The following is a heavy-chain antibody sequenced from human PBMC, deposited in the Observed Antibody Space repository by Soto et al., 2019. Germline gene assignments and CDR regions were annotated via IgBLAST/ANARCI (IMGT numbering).Heavy chain of an antibody. J-gene: IGHJ4*02. V-gene: IGHV3-30-3*01. CDR3: AREGFGLDD. CDR1: GFSFSNYA. CDR2: ISYDESSK. Sequence: HPGGSLRLSCAASGFSFSNYAIHWVRQAPGKGLEWVAVISYDESSKFYADSVKGRFSISRDNSKNTLDLQMNSLRVDDTAVYYCAREGFGLDDWGQGILVTVSS. D-gene: IGHD3-10*01.